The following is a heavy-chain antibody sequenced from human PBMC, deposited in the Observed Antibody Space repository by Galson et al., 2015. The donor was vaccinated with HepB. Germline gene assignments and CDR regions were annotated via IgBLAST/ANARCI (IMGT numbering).Heavy chain of an antibody. J-gene: IGHJ4*02. CDR3: AINPGIAVAGRDY. V-gene: IGHV3-66*01. CDR2: IYSGGST. Sequence: SLRLSCAASGFTVSSNYMSWVRQAPGKGLEWVSVIYSGGSTYYADSVKGRFTISRDNSKNTLYLQMNSLRAEDTAVYYCAINPGIAVAGRDYWGQGTLVTVSS. CDR1: GFTVSSNY. D-gene: IGHD6-19*01.